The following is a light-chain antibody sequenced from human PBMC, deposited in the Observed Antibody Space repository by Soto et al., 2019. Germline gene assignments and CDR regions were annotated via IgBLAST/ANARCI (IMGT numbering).Light chain of an antibody. J-gene: IGLJ2*01. V-gene: IGLV2-14*01. CDR1: SRNVGGYNY. CDR3: SSYTSSSTVV. CDR2: EVS. Sequence: QSALTQPASVSGSPGQSITISCTGTSRNVGGYNYVSWYQRHPGKAPKLMIYEVSNRPSGVSNRFSGSKSGNTASLTISGLQAEDEADYYCSSYTSSSTVVFGGGTKVTVL.